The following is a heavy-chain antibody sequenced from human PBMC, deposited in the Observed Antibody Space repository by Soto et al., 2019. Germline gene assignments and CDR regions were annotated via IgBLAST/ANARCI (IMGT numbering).Heavy chain of an antibody. CDR1: RYTFKSHG. J-gene: IGHJ4*02. V-gene: IGHV3-23*01. CDR2: IDSSGVST. CDR3: VSWVSAHFDY. D-gene: IGHD3-16*01. Sequence: PXESLRLSCAASRYTFKSHGLSWVRQAPGKGLEWVSTIDSSGVSTHYADSVKGRFTISRDNSRNTLHLQMHDLRADDTALYYCVSWVSAHFDYWGQGTVVTVPS.